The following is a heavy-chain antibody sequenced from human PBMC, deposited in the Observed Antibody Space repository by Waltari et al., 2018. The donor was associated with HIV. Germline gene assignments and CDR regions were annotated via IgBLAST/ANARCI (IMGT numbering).Heavy chain of an antibody. J-gene: IGHJ4*02. CDR2: INLNSGDT. V-gene: IGHV1-2*06. CDR3: ARDSYYYDSSGFFPDF. D-gene: IGHD3-22*01. Sequence: QVQLVQSGAEVKKPGASVKVSCTADGYTFTASSMHWVRQAPGQGLEWMGRINLNSGDTNYGQKFQGRVTMTRDTSISTAYMELSRLRSDDTAVYYCARDSYYYDSSGFFPDFWGQGTLVTVSS. CDR1: GYTFTASS.